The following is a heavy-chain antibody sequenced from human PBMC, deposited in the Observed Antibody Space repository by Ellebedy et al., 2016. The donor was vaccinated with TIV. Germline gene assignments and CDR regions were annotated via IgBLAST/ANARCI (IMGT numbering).Heavy chain of an antibody. CDR2: ISDTSI. J-gene: IGHJ4*02. D-gene: IGHD2-21*01. V-gene: IGHV3-21*01. CDR1: GFVFSSYT. Sequence: GESLKISCAASGFVFSSYTMNWVRQAPGKGLEWVSFISDTSIYYADAVEGRFTISRDNAKNSLYLQMNLLRAEDTAVYYCARGGGCFGDSCYYADFWGQGTLVTVSS. CDR3: ARGGGCFGDSCYYADF.